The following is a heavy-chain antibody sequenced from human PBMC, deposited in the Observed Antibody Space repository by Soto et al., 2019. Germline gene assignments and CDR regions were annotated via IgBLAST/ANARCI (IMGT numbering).Heavy chain of an antibody. D-gene: IGHD3-16*01. CDR3: TRWGTTAALDL. V-gene: IGHV3-30*19. Sequence: QVQLVESGGGVVQPGTSLRLSCVGSGFTFRSYVIHWVRQAPGKGLEWVALTSYAGSNKDYDDSVKGRFTIARDNSRNTVDLHRDTLSSELTALYYCTRWGTTAALDLWCPATLLCVPS. CDR2: TSYAGSNK. CDR1: GFTFRSYV. J-gene: IGHJ5*02.